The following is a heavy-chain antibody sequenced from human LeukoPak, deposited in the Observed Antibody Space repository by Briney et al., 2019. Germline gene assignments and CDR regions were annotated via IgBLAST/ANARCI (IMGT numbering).Heavy chain of an antibody. V-gene: IGHV3-21*01. D-gene: IGHD6-13*01. CDR1: GFTFSNYE. CDR2: ISSSSSYI. Sequence: KTGGSLRLSCAASGFTFSNYEMNWVRQAPGKGLEWVSSISSSSSYIYYADSVKGRFTISRDNAKNSLYLQMNSLRAEDTAVYYCARDEAAGTGYFDYWGQGTLVTVSS. CDR3: ARDEAAGTGYFDY. J-gene: IGHJ4*02.